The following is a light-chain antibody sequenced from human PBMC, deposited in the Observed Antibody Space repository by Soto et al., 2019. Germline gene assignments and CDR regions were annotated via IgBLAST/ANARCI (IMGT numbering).Light chain of an antibody. CDR3: SSYSSANTLGV. CDR1: SSDVGGYSY. J-gene: IGLJ2*01. V-gene: IGLV2-14*01. Sequence: QSALTQPASVSGSHGQSITISCTGTSSDVGGYSYVSWYQQHPGKAPKLIIYDVFSRPSGVSTRFSGSKSGNTASLTISGLQADDEADYYCSSYSSANTLGVFGGGTKLTVL. CDR2: DVF.